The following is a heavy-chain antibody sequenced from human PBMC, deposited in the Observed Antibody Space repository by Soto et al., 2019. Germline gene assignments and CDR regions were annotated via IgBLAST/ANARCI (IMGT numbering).Heavy chain of an antibody. V-gene: IGHV3-33*01. D-gene: IGHD6-19*01. CDR3: ARDGRYSSGWYSPGDY. J-gene: IGHJ4*02. CDR2: IWYDGSNK. CDR1: GFTFSSYG. Sequence: GGSLRLSCAASGFTFSSYGMHWVRQAPGKGLEWVAVIWYDGSNKYYADSVKGRFTISRDNSKNTLYLQMNSLRAEDTAVYYRARDGRYSSGWYSPGDYWGQGTLVTVSS.